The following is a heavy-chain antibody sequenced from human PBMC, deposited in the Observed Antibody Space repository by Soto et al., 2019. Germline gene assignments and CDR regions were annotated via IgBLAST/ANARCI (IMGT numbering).Heavy chain of an antibody. CDR1: GGSISSGDYY. D-gene: IGHD2-15*01. CDR3: ARRCSGGSCYGVYFDY. CDR2: IYYSGST. Sequence: QVQLQESGPGLVKPSQTLSLTCTVSGGSISSGDYYGSWIRQPPGKGLEWIGYIYYSGSTYYNPSLKSRVTITVDTSRNQFSLKLSSVTAADTAVYYCARRCSGGSCYGVYFDYWGQGTLVTVSS. V-gene: IGHV4-30-4*01. J-gene: IGHJ4*02.